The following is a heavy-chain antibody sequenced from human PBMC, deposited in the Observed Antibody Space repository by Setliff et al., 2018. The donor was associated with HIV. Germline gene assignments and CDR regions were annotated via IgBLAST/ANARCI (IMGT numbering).Heavy chain of an antibody. Sequence: GGSLRLSCEASGFILNNYWMSWVRQAPGKGLEWVANIKEDGSEKYYVDSVKGRFTISRDNAKNSLYLEMNNLRGEDTAVYYCARHWGNSFDIWGQGTLVTVSS. V-gene: IGHV3-7*01. D-gene: IGHD7-27*01. CDR1: GFILNNYW. CDR2: IKEDGSEK. CDR3: ARHWGNSFDI. J-gene: IGHJ3*02.